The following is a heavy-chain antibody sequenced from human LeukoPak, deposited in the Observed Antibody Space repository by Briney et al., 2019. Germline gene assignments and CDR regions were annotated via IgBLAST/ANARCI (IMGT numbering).Heavy chain of an antibody. V-gene: IGHV3-9*01. CDR3: VPLGGSYYGYFDY. Sequence: GGSLRLSCVASGFSFDDYAMHWVRQAPGKGLEWVSGISWNSGSIGYADSVKGRFTISRDNAKNSLYLQMNSLRAEDTALYYCVPLGGSYYGYFDYWGQGTLVTVSS. CDR1: GFSFDDYA. CDR2: ISWNSGSI. D-gene: IGHD1-26*01. J-gene: IGHJ4*02.